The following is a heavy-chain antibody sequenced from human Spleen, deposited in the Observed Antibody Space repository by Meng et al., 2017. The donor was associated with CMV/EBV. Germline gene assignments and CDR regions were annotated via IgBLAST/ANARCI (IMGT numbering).Heavy chain of an antibody. CDR2: ISKSGNTI. J-gene: IGHJ3*02. CDR1: GFTFRDYY. CDR3: AREVSNAFDI. V-gene: IGHV3-11*01. D-gene: IGHD2/OR15-2a*01. Sequence: GESLKISCAASGFTFRDYYMSWIRQAPGTGLEWVSYISKSGNTIYYADSVKGRFTISRDNAKNSLYLQMNSLRAEDTAVYYCAREVSNAFDIWGQGTMVTVSS.